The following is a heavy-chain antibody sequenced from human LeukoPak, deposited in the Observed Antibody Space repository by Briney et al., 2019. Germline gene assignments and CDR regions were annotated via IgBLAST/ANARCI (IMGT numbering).Heavy chain of an antibody. J-gene: IGHJ1*01. CDR1: GGSFSSYY. Sequence: KPSETLSLTCAVYGGSFSSYYWGWIRQPPGKGLEWIGSIYYSGSTYYNPSLKSRVTISVDTSKNQFSLKLSSVTAADTAVYYCARHPNYYGSAAEELEYFQHWGQGTLVTVSS. D-gene: IGHD3-10*01. CDR2: IYYSGST. V-gene: IGHV4-39*01. CDR3: ARHPNYYGSAAEELEYFQH.